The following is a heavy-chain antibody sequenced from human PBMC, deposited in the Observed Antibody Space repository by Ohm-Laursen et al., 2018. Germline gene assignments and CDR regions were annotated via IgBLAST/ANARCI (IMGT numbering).Heavy chain of an antibody. D-gene: IGHD6-13*01. CDR3: ARARWRQLGPYYFDY. CDR1: GGSLSRYP. CDR2: LSYRGRP. Sequence: PSQTLSLPCPVSGGSLSRYPWRWLRQPPGTGLEWLGSLSYRGRPTYNPSLPSRVTISVDTSKTQFSLKLRSVTAADTAVYYCARARWRQLGPYYFDYWGQGTLVTVSS. J-gene: IGHJ4*02. V-gene: IGHV4-59*01.